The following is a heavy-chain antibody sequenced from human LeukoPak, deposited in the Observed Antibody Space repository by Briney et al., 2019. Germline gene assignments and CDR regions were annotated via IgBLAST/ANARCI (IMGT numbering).Heavy chain of an antibody. V-gene: IGHV4-59*08. Sequence: PSETLSLTCTVSGGSISSYYWSWIRQPPGKGLEWIGYIYYSGNTNYNPSLKSRVTISIDTSKNQFSLKLSSVSAADTAVYYCARVGYSYAFDPWGQRDLVTVSS. CDR1: GGSISSYY. J-gene: IGHJ5*02. CDR3: ARVGYSYAFDP. CDR2: IYYSGNT. D-gene: IGHD5-18*01.